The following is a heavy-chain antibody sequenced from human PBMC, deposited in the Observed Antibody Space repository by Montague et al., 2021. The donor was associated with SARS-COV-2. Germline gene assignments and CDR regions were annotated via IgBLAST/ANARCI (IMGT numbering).Heavy chain of an antibody. D-gene: IGHD5-24*01. CDR3: VRDQSPMGFDY. CDR1: GFPLSNYN. CDR2: VSYSSTYI. J-gene: IGHJ4*02. V-gene: IGHV3-21*03. Sequence: SRRLSCAASGFPLSNYNMNWIRQAPGKGLEWVSSVSYSSTYIYYADSVKGRFSISRDNAQNSLSLQMNNLRADDTAVYYCVRDQSPMGFDYWGQGTLVTVSS.